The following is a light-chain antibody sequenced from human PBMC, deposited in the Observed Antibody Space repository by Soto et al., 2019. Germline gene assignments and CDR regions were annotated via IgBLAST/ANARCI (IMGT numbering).Light chain of an antibody. CDR1: QSVSSY. J-gene: IGKJ2*01. Sequence: EIVLTQSPATPSLSPGERATLSCRASQSVSSYLAWYQQKPGQAPRLLIYDASNRATGIPARFSGSGSGTDFTLTISSLEPEDFAVYYCQQRSNWYTFGQGTKLEIK. CDR2: DAS. CDR3: QQRSNWYT. V-gene: IGKV3-11*01.